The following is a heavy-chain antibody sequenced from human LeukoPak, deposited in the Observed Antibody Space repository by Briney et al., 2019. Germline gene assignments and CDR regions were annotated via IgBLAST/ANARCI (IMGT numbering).Heavy chain of an antibody. Sequence: PGGSLRLSCAASGFTFDDYAMHWVRQAPGKGLEWVSGISWNSGSIGYADSVKGRFTISRDNAKNSLYLQMNSLRAEDMALYYCPKEAEPYGSGSYQLFDYWGQGTLGTVSS. V-gene: IGHV3-9*03. CDR2: ISWNSGSI. D-gene: IGHD3-10*01. J-gene: IGHJ4*02. CDR3: PKEAEPYGSGSYQLFDY. CDR1: GFTFDDYA.